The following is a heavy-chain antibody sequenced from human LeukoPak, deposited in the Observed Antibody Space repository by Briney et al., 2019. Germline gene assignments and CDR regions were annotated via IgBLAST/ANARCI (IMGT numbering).Heavy chain of an antibody. CDR2: IIPIFGTT. V-gene: IGHV1-69*13. CDR1: GGTLSRYA. Sequence: SVKVSCKASGGTLSRYAISWVRQAPGQGPEWMGGIIPIFGTTNYAQKFRGRVTITADESTSTAYMELSSLRSEDTAVYYCARIVGIASRGYFDYWGQGTLVTVSS. CDR3: ARIVGIASRGYFDY. D-gene: IGHD3-10*01. J-gene: IGHJ4*02.